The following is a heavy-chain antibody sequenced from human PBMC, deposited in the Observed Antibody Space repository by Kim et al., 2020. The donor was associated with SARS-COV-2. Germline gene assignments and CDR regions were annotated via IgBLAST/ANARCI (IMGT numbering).Heavy chain of an antibody. Sequence: GGSLRLSCAASGFMFSTYSIYWVRQSPGKGLEWVAVSSYDGSEYYGDSVKGRFIISRDNSQNTLYLQMKSLRLEDTAVYYCARLGESVAGQTFDSWGQGTLVTVSS. V-gene: IGHV3-30*03. CDR3: ARLGESVAGQTFDS. J-gene: IGHJ4*02. CDR2: SSYDGSE. D-gene: IGHD6-19*01. CDR1: GFMFSTYS.